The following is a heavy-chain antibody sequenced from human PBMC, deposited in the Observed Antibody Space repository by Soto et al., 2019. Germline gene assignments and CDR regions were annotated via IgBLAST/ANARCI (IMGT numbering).Heavy chain of an antibody. D-gene: IGHD1-26*01. CDR1: GGKISSGDYY. V-gene: IGHV4-30-4*01. CDR3: ARGGGSYPEFDP. J-gene: IGHJ5*02. Sequence: PSETLSLTSTVSGGKISSGDYYWSWIRQPPGKGLEWIGYIYYSGSTYYNPSLKSRVTISVDTSKNQFSLKLSSVTAADTAVYYCARGGGSYPEFDPWGQGTLVTVSS. CDR2: IYYSGST.